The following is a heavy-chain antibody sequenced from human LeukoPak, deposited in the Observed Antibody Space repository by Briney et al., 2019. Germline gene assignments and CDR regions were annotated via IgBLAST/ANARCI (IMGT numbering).Heavy chain of an antibody. CDR1: GFTFSSYS. D-gene: IGHD4-17*01. Sequence: GGSLRLSCAASGFTFSSYSMNGVRQAPGKGLEWVSYISSSSSAIYYADSVKGRFTISRDYTKNSLYLQMNSMRDKTTALYYCARGLTTVTRSPFDYWGQGTLVTVSS. V-gene: IGHV3-48*02. CDR2: ISSSSSAI. CDR3: ARGLTTVTRSPFDY. J-gene: IGHJ4*02.